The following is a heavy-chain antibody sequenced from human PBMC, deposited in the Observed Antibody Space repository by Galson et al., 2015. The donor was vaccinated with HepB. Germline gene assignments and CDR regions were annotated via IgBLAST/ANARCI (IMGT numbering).Heavy chain of an antibody. J-gene: IGHJ4*02. V-gene: IGHV3-30-3*01. Sequence: SLRLFCAASGFTFGSYAMHWVRQAPGKGLEWVAVISYDGSNKNYADSVNGRYTISRDNSKHTMYLQVNCLQAYDTAVYYCARAGYKANGGYSHYWGQGTLVTVSS. CDR2: ISYDGSNK. D-gene: IGHD3-22*01. CDR1: GFTFGSYA. CDR3: ARAGYKANGGYSHY.